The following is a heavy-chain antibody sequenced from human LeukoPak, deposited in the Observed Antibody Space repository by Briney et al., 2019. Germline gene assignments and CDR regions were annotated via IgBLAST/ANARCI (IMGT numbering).Heavy chain of an antibody. V-gene: IGHV1-18*01. Sequence: ASVTVSCKASGYTFTSYGISWVRQARGQGVEWMGWISAYNGNTNYPQKLQERVTMTTDTSTSTPYMELRSLRSDDTAVYYCARESRYYYDSSDYYGNYYYYGMDVWGRGTTVTVSS. CDR3: ARESRYYYDSSDYYGNYYYYGMDV. D-gene: IGHD3-22*01. CDR2: ISAYNGNT. CDR1: GYTFTSYG. J-gene: IGHJ6*02.